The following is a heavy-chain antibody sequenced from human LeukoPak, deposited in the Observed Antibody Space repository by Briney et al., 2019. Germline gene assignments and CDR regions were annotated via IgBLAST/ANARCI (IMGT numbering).Heavy chain of an antibody. Sequence: ASVKVSCKVSGYTLTELSMHWVRQAPGKGLEWMGGFDPEDGETIYAQKFQGRVTMTEDTSTDTAFMELSSLRSEDTAVYYCATAPSLGYYDPDYFDYWGQGTLVTVSS. CDR1: GYTLTELS. CDR3: ATAPSLGYYDPDYFDY. CDR2: FDPEDGET. D-gene: IGHD3-3*01. J-gene: IGHJ4*02. V-gene: IGHV1-24*01.